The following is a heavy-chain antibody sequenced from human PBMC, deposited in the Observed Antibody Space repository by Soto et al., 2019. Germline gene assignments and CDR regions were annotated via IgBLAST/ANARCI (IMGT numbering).Heavy chain of an antibody. CDR2: IYYSGST. CDR1: VGSISSSSYY. CDR3: ARHLRYYDSSAYYPQYFQH. Sequence: PSETLSLTCTVSVGSISSSSYYWGWIRQPPGKGLEWIGSIYYSGSTYYNPSLKSRVTISVDTSKNQFSLKLSSVTAADTAVYYCARHLRYYDSSAYYPQYFQHWGQGTLVTVYS. V-gene: IGHV4-39*01. J-gene: IGHJ1*01. D-gene: IGHD3-22*01.